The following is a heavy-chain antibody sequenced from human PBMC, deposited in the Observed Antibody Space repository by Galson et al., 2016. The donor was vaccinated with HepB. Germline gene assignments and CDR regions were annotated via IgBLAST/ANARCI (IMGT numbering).Heavy chain of an antibody. CDR2: IDGHDDST. V-gene: IGHV3-23*01. CDR1: GFTFSSSS. D-gene: IGHD4-17*01. J-gene: IGHJ4*02. CDR3: ATGGDYDI. Sequence: SLRLSCAASGFTFSSSSMSWVRHAPGKGLEWVSAIDGHDDSTYYADSVRGRFTISRDNSKNTLYLQINSLRAEDTAVYYCATGGDYDIWGQGTLVTVSS.